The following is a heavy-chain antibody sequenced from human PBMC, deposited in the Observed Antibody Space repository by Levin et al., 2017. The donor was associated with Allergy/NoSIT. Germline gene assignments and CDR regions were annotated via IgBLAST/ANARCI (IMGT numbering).Heavy chain of an antibody. V-gene: IGHV1-18*01. CDR2: ISAYNGNT. CDR1: GYTFTSYG. CDR3: ARTERSDDFWSGYGPNGMDV. J-gene: IGHJ6*02. D-gene: IGHD3-3*01. Sequence: ASVKVSCKASGYTFTSYGISWVRQAPGQGLEWMGWISAYNGNTNYAQKLQGRVTMTTDTSTSTAYMELRSLRSDDTAVYYCARTERSDDFWSGYGPNGMDVWGQGTTVTVSS.